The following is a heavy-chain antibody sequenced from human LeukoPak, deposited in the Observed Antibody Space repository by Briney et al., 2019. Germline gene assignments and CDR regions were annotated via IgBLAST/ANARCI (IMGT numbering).Heavy chain of an antibody. D-gene: IGHD3-10*01. J-gene: IGHJ3*02. CDR3: GADSMPRGVFSYAFDI. Sequence: SVKVSCKASGFTFTSSAVQWVRQARGQRLEWIGWIVVGSGDTNSAQKFRERVTITRDMSTRTAYMELSSLRSEDTAVYYCGADSMPRGVFSYAFDIWGQGTLVTVSS. CDR1: GFTFTSSA. CDR2: IVVGSGDT. V-gene: IGHV1-58*01.